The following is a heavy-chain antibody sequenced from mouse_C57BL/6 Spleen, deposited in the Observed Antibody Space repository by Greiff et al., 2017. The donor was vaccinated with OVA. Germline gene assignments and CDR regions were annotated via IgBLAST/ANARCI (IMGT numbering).Heavy chain of an antibody. Sequence: EVKVEESGGGLVQPGGSLSLSCAASGFTFTDYYMSWVRQPPGKALEWLGFIRNKANGYTTEYSASVKGRFTISRDNSQSILYLQMNALRAEDSATYYCARSYDGYSPFAYWGQGTLVTVSA. CDR2: IRNKANGYTT. CDR1: GFTFTDYY. J-gene: IGHJ3*01. CDR3: ARSYDGYSPFAY. D-gene: IGHD2-3*01. V-gene: IGHV7-3*01.